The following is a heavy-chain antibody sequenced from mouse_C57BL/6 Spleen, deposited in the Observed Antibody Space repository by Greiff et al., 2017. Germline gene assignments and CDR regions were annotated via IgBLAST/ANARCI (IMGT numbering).Heavy chain of an antibody. CDR3: ARVEELLRVDD. CDR2: IDPSDSYT. D-gene: IGHD1-1*01. V-gene: IGHV1-69*01. CDR1: GYTFTSYW. J-gene: IGHJ2*01. Sequence: VQLQQPGAELVMPGASVKLSCKASGYTFTSYWMHWVKQRPGQGLEWIGEIDPSDSYTNYNQKFKGKSTLTVDKSSSTAYMQLSSLTSEDSAVYYWARVEELLRVDDWGQGTTLTVSS.